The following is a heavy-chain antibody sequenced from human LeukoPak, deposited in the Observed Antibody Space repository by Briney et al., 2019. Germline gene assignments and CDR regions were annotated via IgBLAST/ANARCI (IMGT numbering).Heavy chain of an antibody. CDR2: IRSKAHGGTT. CDR3: TRDQAPGYSSSWFLDY. Sequence: GGSLRLSCTASGFTFGDYAMSGVRQAPGKGLEWVGFIRSKAHGGTTEYAVSVKGRFTISRADSKSIAYLQVNSLKTEDTALYYCTRDQAPGYSSSWFLDYWGQGTLVTVSS. V-gene: IGHV3-49*04. D-gene: IGHD6-13*01. J-gene: IGHJ4*02. CDR1: GFTFGDYA.